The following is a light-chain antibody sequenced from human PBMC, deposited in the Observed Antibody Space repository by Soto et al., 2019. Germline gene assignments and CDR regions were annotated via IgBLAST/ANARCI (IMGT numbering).Light chain of an antibody. V-gene: IGLV2-14*03. Sequence: QSALTQPAAVSGSPGQSITISCTGTSGDIDTYDFVSWYQVHPGKATKLMIYDVTYRPSGVSDRFTGSRSDNAASLTISGLQPEDEAVYYCNSYTTNNAFVFGTGTKVTV. CDR2: DVT. CDR1: SGDIDTYDF. CDR3: NSYTTNNAFV. J-gene: IGLJ1*01.